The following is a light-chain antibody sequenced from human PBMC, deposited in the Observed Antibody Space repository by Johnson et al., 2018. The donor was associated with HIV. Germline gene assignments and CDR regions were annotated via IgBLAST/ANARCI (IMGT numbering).Light chain of an antibody. CDR1: SSNIGRNY. CDR3: GTWDSSLSAYV. J-gene: IGLJ1*01. V-gene: IGLV1-51*01. CDR2: DNN. Sequence: QLVLTQPPSVSAAPGQKVTISCSGSSSNIGRNYVSWYQQLPGTAPKLLIYDNNKRPSGIPDRFSGSKSGTSATLGITGLQTGDEAEYYCGTWDSSLSAYVFGTGTKVTVL.